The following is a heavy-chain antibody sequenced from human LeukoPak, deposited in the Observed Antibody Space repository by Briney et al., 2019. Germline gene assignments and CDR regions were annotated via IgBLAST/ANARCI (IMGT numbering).Heavy chain of an antibody. Sequence: PSETLSLTCTVSGGSISSGSYYWSWIRQPAGKGLEWIGRIYTSGSTNYNPSLKSRVTISVDTSKNQFSLKLSSVTAADTAVYYCARDWITMVRGVIIPYYFDYWGQGTLVTVSS. CDR1: GGSISSGSYY. CDR2: IYTSGST. V-gene: IGHV4-61*02. D-gene: IGHD3-10*01. J-gene: IGHJ4*02. CDR3: ARDWITMVRGVIIPYYFDY.